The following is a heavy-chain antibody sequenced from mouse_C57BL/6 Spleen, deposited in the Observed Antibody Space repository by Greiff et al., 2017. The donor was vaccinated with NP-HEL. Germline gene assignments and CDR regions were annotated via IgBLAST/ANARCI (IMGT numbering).Heavy chain of an antibody. V-gene: IGHV1-4*01. D-gene: IGHD1-1*01. CDR1: GYTFTSYT. CDR2: INPSSGYT. Sequence: QVQLQQSGAELARPGASVKMSCKASGYTFTSYTMHWVNQRPGQGLEWIGYINPSSGYTKYNQKFKDKATLTADKSSSTAYMQLSSLTSEDSAVYYCAREDYYGSSYYFDYWGQGTTLTVSS. J-gene: IGHJ2*01. CDR3: AREDYYGSSYYFDY.